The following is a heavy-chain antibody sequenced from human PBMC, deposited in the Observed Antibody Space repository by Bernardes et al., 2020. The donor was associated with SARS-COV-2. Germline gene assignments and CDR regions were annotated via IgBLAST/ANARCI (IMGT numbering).Heavy chain of an antibody. CDR1: GFTFSSYG. J-gene: IGHJ6*02. V-gene: IGHV3-33*01. CDR2: IWYDGSNK. CDR3: ARVPSYYYGMDV. Sequence: GGSLRLSCAASGFTFSSYGMHWVRQAPGKGLEWVAVIWYDGSNKYYADSVKGRFTISRDNSKNTLYLQMNSLRAEDTAVYYCARVPSYYYGMDVWAKGPRSPSP.